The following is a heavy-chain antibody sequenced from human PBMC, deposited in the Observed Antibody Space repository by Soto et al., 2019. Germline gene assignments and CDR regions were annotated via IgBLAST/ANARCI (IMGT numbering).Heavy chain of an antibody. V-gene: IGHV3-11*01. CDR3: ARGYDFWIGYVYYYYYYGMYV. J-gene: IGHJ6*02. CDR2: ISSSGSTI. D-gene: IGHD3-3*01. CDR1: GFTFSDYY. Sequence: QVQLVESGGGLVKPGGSLRLSCAASGFTFSDYYMRWIRQAPGKGLEWVSYISSSGSTIYYADSVKGRFTISRDTAKNSLYLQMNSLRAEDTAVYYCARGYDFWIGYVYYYYYYGMYVWGPGTTVTVSS.